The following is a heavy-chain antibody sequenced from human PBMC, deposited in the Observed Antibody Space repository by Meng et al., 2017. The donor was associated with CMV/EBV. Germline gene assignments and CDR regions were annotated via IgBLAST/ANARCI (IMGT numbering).Heavy chain of an antibody. J-gene: IGHJ4*02. D-gene: IGHD5-18*01. CDR2: IRYDGSNK. V-gene: IGHV3-30*02. CDR1: GFTFSSYG. Sequence: GESLKISCAASGFTFSSYGMHWVRQAPGKGLEWVAFIRYDGSNKYYADSVKGRFTISRDNSKNMLYLQMNSLRAEDTAVYYCAKRKGGYSYGDFDYWGQGTLVTVSS. CDR3: AKRKGGYSYGDFDY.